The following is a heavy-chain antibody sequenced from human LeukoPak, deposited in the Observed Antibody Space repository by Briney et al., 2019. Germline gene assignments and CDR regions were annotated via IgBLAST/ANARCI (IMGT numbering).Heavy chain of an antibody. V-gene: IGHV4-61*02. D-gene: IGHD1-1*01. CDR3: ARYSGTGYGMYYFDY. CDR1: GFSISSSTYF. J-gene: IGHJ4*02. Sequence: PSQTLSLTCSVSGFSISSSTYFWGWIRQPAGKGLEWIGRMDISGSTNYNPSLRSRVSLSLDTSKNQFSLKLRSVTAADTAVYYCARYSGTGYGMYYFDYWGQGTLVTVSS. CDR2: MDISGST.